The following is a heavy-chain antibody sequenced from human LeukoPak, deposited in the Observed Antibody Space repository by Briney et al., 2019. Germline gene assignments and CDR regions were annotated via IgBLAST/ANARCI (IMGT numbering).Heavy chain of an antibody. J-gene: IGHJ4*02. CDR3: AKDGIVGATSENFDY. Sequence: GGSLRLSCAASGFTFSSYAVSWVRQAPGKGLEWVSAISGSGGSTYYADSVKGRFTISRDNSKNTLYLQMNSLRAEDTAVYYCAKDGIVGATSENFDYWGQGTLVTVSS. CDR2: ISGSGGST. V-gene: IGHV3-23*01. D-gene: IGHD1-26*01. CDR1: GFTFSSYA.